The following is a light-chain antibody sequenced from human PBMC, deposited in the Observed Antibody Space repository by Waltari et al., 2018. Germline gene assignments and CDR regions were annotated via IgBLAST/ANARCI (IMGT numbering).Light chain of an antibody. CDR1: QSVSTS. J-gene: IGKJ1*01. V-gene: IGKV3-11*01. Sequence: EIELTQSPATLSLSPGERATLSCRASQSVSTSLAWYQQKPGQAPRLLIHDASNRATGTPARFSGSGSGTDFTLTIGSLEPEDFAVYYCQQYGSSPRTFGQGTKVEIK. CDR2: DAS. CDR3: QQYGSSPRT.